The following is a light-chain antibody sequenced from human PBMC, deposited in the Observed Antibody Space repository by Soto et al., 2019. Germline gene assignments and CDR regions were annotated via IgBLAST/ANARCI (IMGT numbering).Light chain of an antibody. CDR2: GAS. J-gene: IGKJ4*01. CDR1: QSIISY. Sequence: EIVLTHSPGTLSLSPGERATLSSRASQSIISYLAWYQQKPGQAPRLLIYGASSRATGIPDRFSGSGSGTDFTLIISRLEPEDFAVYYCQQYGSTPLTFGGGTKVDIK. CDR3: QQYGSTPLT. V-gene: IGKV3-20*01.